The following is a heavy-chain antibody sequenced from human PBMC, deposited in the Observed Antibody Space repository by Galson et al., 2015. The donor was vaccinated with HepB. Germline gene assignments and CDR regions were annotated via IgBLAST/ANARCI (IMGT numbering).Heavy chain of an antibody. CDR2: IIPIFGTA. D-gene: IGHD1-26*01. CDR3: ARGSGSYGYFDY. CDR1: GGTFSRYA. V-gene: IGHV1-69*13. J-gene: IGHJ4*02. Sequence: SVKVSCKASGGTFSRYAISWVRQAPGQGLEWMGGIIPIFGTANYAQKFQGRVTITADESTSTAYMELSSLRSEDTAVYYCARGSGSYGYFDYWGQGTLVTVSS.